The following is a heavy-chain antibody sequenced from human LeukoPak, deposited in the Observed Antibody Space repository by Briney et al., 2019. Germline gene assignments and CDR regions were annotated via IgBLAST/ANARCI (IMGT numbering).Heavy chain of an antibody. J-gene: IGHJ4*02. CDR1: GGTFSSYA. CDR2: IIPIFGTA. D-gene: IGHD3-22*01. Sequence: ASVKVSCKASGGTFSSYAISWVRQAPGQGLEWMGGIIPIFGTANYAQKFQGRVTITADKSTSTAYMELSSLRSDDTAVYYCARYYDSRGYYYFDYWGQGTLVTVSS. V-gene: IGHV1-69*06. CDR3: ARYYDSRGYYYFDY.